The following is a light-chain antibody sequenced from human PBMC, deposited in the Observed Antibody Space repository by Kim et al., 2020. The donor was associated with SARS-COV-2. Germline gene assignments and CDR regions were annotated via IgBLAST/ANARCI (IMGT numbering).Light chain of an antibody. V-gene: IGLV3-19*01. J-gene: IGLJ2*01. CDR3: SSRGSSENVL. Sequence: SSELTQDPAVSVAVGQTVKITCQGDSLRRYYASWYQQKPGQAPILVIYGRNNRPSGIPERLSGSTSGNTASLIITGDQAEDEGDYYCSSRGSSENVLFGGGTQLTVL. CDR2: GRN. CDR1: SLRRYY.